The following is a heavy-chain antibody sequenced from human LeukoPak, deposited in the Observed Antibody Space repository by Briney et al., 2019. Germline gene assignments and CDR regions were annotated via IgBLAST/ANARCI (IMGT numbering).Heavy chain of an antibody. V-gene: IGHV3-7*05. Sequence: GGSLRLSCAASGFTFSDYWMSWVRQAPGKGLEWVANIKQDGSEKYYVDSVKGRFTISRDNAKNSLYLQMNSLRVEDTAVYYCAGSSGWARYFDYWGQGTLVTVSS. D-gene: IGHD6-19*01. CDR2: IKQDGSEK. CDR3: AGSSGWARYFDY. J-gene: IGHJ4*02. CDR1: GFTFSDYW.